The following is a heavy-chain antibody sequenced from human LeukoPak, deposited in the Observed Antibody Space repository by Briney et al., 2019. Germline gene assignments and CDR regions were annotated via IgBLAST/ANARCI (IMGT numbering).Heavy chain of an antibody. Sequence: SETLSLTCTVSGGSISSYYWSWIRQPPGKGLEWIGYIYYSGSTNYNPSLKSRVTISVDTSKNQFSLKLSSVTAADTAVYYCARRLWEDAFDIWGQGTMVTVSS. CDR1: GGSISSYY. J-gene: IGHJ3*02. D-gene: IGHD4/OR15-4a*01. CDR3: ARRLWEDAFDI. V-gene: IGHV4-59*01. CDR2: IYYSGST.